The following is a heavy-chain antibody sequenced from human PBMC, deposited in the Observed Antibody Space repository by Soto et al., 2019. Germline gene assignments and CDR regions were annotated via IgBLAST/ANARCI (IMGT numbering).Heavy chain of an antibody. D-gene: IGHD2-2*02. CDR3: AREQLLYQGWFDP. CDR2: MNPDSGST. V-gene: IGHV1-2*02. J-gene: IGHJ5*02. CDR1: GYPFTGSH. Sequence: SVKVSCKPSGYPFTGSHVNWVRQAPGQGLEWMGWMNPDSGSTDYALKFQGRLTMTSDTSISTAYMELSRLRSDDTAVYYCAREQLLYQGWFDPWGQGTLVTVSS.